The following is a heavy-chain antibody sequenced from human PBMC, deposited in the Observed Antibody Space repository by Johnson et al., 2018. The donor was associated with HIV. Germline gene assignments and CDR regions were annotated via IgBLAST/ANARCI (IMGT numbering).Heavy chain of an antibody. Sequence: QMLLVESGGGVVQPGRSLRLSCAASRFTFSNYGMHWVRQAPGKGLEWVAVISYDGSTKDYADSVKGRFTISRDISKNLLYLQMNSLRTEDTAVYYCARVYYYDNKDGFDIWGQGTTVTVSS. CDR2: ISYDGSTK. CDR1: RFTFSNYG. CDR3: ARVYYYDNKDGFDI. D-gene: IGHD3-22*01. V-gene: IGHV3-30*03. J-gene: IGHJ3*02.